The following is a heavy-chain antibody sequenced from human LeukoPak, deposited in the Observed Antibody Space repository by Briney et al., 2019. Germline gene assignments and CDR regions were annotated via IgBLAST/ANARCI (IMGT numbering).Heavy chain of an antibody. Sequence: GGSLRLSCAASGFTFSDYTMSWVRQAPGKGLEWVSSITPRGDYIYYADSLKGRFTISRDNAKNSLYLQMSSLRAEDTAVYYCAKGTKAHILTAYMRDRWFDPWGQGTLVTVSS. CDR1: GFTFSDYT. V-gene: IGHV3-21*04. D-gene: IGHD3-9*01. CDR2: ITPRGDYI. J-gene: IGHJ5*02. CDR3: AKGTKAHILTAYMRDRWFDP.